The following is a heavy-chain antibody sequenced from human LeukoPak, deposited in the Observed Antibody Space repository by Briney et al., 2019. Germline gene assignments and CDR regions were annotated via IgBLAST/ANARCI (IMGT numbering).Heavy chain of an antibody. CDR1: GGSFSGYY. CDR3: ARVRRSGSPYWALAD. V-gene: IGHV4-34*01. D-gene: IGHD3-10*01. J-gene: IGHJ4*02. CDR2: INHSGST. Sequence: PSETLSLTCAVYGGSFSGYYWSWIRQPPGKGLEWIGEINHSGSTNYNPSLKSRVTISVDTSKNQFSLKLSSVTAADTAVYYCARVRRSGSPYWALADWGQGTLVTVSS.